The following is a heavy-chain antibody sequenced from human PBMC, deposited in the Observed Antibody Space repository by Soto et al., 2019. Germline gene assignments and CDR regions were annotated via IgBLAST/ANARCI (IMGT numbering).Heavy chain of an antibody. Sequence: SETLSLTCTVSGGSISSYYWSWIRQPPGKGLEWIGYIYYSGSTNYNPSLKSRVTISVDTSKNQFSLKLSSVTAADTAVYYCARVLGYCSGGGCYPDAFDIWCQGTMVTVSS. CDR1: GGSISSYY. CDR2: IYYSGST. J-gene: IGHJ3*02. CDR3: ARVLGYCSGGGCYPDAFDI. V-gene: IGHV4-59*01. D-gene: IGHD2-15*01.